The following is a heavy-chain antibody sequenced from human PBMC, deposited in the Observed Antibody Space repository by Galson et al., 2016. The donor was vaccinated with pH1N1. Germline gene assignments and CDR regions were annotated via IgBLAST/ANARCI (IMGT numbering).Heavy chain of an antibody. CDR2: INTKTGNP. Sequence: SVKVSCKASGFTFSNHGINWVRQAPGQGPEWMGWINTKTGNPTYAQGFTGRFVFSLDTSVNTAYLQINSLRADDTAVYYCAREQPSPSPTVLRYFDWSRGLSAFDRCGRGTLVTVSS. CDR3: AREQPSPSPTVLRYFDWSRGLSAFDR. J-gene: IGHJ3*02. V-gene: IGHV7-4-1*02. CDR1: GFTFSNHG. D-gene: IGHD3-9*01.